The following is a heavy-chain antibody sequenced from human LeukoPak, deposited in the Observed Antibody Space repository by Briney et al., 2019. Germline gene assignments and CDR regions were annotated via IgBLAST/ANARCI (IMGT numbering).Heavy chain of an antibody. D-gene: IGHD3-10*01. J-gene: IGHJ6*03. CDR1: GFTFSSHW. V-gene: IGHV3-7*01. Sequence: GGSLRLSCAASGFTFSSHWMSWVRQAPGKGLEWVANIKQDGSEKYYVDSVKGRFTISRDNAKNSLYLQMNGLRAEDTAVYYCARDSITMVRGVTHYYMDVWGRGTTVTVSS. CDR2: IKQDGSEK. CDR3: ARDSITMVRGVTHYYMDV.